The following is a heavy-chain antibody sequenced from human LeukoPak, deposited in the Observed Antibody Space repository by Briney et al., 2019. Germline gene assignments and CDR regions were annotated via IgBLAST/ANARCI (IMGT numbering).Heavy chain of an antibody. CDR2: MNPNSGNT. Sequence: GASVKVSCKASGYTFTSYDINWVRQATGQGLEWMGWMNPNSGNTGYAQKFQGRVTMTRNTSISTAYMELSSLRSEDTAVYYCARSTAARRLLWFGELNQYFDYWGQGTLVTVSS. CDR1: GYTFTSYD. V-gene: IGHV1-8*01. D-gene: IGHD3-10*01. CDR3: ARSTAARRLLWFGELNQYFDY. J-gene: IGHJ4*02.